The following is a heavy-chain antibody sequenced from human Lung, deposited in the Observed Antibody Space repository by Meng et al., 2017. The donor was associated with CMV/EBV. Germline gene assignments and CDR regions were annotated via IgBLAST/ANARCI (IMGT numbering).Heavy chain of an antibody. CDR2: IYHSGST. Sequence: PLESPVPGLLKPSGTLPPTCAVSGGSISSSNWWSWVRQPPGKGLEWIGEIYHSGSTNYNPSLKSRVTISVDKSKNQFSLKLSSVTAADTAVYYCARVVTALWGYYFDYWGQGTLVTASS. CDR3: ARVVTALWGYYFDY. D-gene: IGHD2-21*02. V-gene: IGHV4-4*02. CDR1: GGSISSSNW. J-gene: IGHJ4*02.